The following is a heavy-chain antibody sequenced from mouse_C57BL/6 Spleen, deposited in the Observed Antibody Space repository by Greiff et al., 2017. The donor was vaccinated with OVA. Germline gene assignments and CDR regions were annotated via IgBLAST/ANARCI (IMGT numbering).Heavy chain of an antibody. J-gene: IGHJ1*03. CDR1: GFNIKNTY. CDR3: ARSFYDGGQGYFDV. V-gene: IGHV14-3*01. CDR2: IDPANGNT. Sequence: EVKLMESVAELVRPGASVELSCTASGFNIKNTYMHWVKQRPEQGLEWIGRIDPANGNTKYAPKFQGKATITADTSSNTAYLQLSSLTSEDTAIYYCARSFYDGGQGYFDVWGTGTTVTVSS. D-gene: IGHD2-3*01.